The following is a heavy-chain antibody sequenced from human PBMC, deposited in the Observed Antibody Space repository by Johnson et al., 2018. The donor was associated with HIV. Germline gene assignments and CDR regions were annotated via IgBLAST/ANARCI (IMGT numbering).Heavy chain of an antibody. Sequence: QMLLVESGGGVVQPGRSLRLSCAASGFTFSSYAMHWVRQAPGKGLEWVAVISYDGSNKYYADSVKGRFTISRDNSKNTLSLQLNSLRAEDTAVYYCARDRVPAAIGLAYRGAFDIWGQGTMVTVSS. J-gene: IGHJ3*02. V-gene: IGHV3-30*04. CDR3: ARDRVPAAIGLAYRGAFDI. CDR2: ISYDGSNK. D-gene: IGHD2-2*02. CDR1: GFTFSSYA.